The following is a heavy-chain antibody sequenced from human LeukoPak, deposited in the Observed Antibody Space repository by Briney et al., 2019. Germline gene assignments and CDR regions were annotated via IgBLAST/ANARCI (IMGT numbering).Heavy chain of an antibody. CDR3: ASDRGGYCTNGVCAGFDY. J-gene: IGHJ4*02. V-gene: IGHV3-30-3*01. CDR1: GFTFSSYA. Sequence: GGSLRLSCAASGFTFSSYAMHWVRQAPGKGLEWVAVISSDAISQYYADSVKGRFTISRDNSKNTLYLQMNSLRAEDTAVYYCASDRGGYCTNGVCAGFDYWGQGTLVTVSS. CDR2: ISSDAISQ. D-gene: IGHD2-8*01.